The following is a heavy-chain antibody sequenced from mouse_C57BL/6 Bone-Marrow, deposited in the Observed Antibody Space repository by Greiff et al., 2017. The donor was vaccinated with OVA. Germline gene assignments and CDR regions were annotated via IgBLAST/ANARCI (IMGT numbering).Heavy chain of an antibody. D-gene: IGHD1-3*01. Sequence: VHLVESGAELARPGASVKLSCKASGYTFTSYGISWVKQRTGQGLEWIGEIYPRSGNTYYNEKFKGKATLTADKSSSTAYMELRSLTSEDSAVYFCAREGDYMYYFDYWGQGTTLTVSS. CDR1: GYTFTSYG. V-gene: IGHV1-81*01. J-gene: IGHJ2*01. CDR3: AREGDYMYYFDY. CDR2: IYPRSGNT.